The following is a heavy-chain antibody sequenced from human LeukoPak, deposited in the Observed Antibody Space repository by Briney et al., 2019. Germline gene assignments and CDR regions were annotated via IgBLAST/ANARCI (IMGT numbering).Heavy chain of an antibody. Sequence: SRVTISVDTSKNQFSLKLSSVTAADTAVYYCASSDSSSWYLPNWYFDLWGRGTLVTVSS. V-gene: IGHV4-30-2*04. CDR3: ASSDSSSWYLPNWYFDL. J-gene: IGHJ2*01. D-gene: IGHD6-13*01.